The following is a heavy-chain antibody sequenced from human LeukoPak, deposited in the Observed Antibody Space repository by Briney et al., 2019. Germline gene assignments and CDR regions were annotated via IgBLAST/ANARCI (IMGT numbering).Heavy chain of an antibody. Sequence: GGSLRLSCAASGFTFSSYSMNWVRQAPGKGLEWVSSISSSSSYIYYADSVKGRFTISRDNAKNSLYLQMNSLRAEDTAVYYCAREPGQWLPPELWGQGTLVAVSS. J-gene: IGHJ4*02. D-gene: IGHD6-19*01. CDR3: AREPGQWLPPEL. CDR1: GFTFSSYS. V-gene: IGHV3-21*01. CDR2: ISSSSSYI.